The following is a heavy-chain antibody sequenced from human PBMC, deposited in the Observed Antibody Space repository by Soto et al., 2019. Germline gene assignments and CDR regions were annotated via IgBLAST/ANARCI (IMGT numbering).Heavy chain of an antibody. CDR2: IYYSGST. J-gene: IGHJ4*02. D-gene: IGHD6-19*01. CDR1: GDSISSSNYY. Sequence: SETLSLTCTVSGDSISSSNYYWVWIRLPPGKGLEWIGSIYYSGSTYYNPSLNSRVTISVDTSTNQFSLKLSSVTAADTAVYYCASDTLSGLFDYSGQGTLVPVSS. V-gene: IGHV4-39*01. CDR3: ASDTLSGLFDY.